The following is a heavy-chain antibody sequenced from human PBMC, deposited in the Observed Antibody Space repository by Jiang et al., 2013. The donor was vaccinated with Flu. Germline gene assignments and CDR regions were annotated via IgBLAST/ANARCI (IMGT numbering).Heavy chain of an antibody. V-gene: IGHV4-61*02. CDR2: IYTSGST. Sequence: GGSISSGSYYWSWIRQPAGKGLEWIGRIYTSGSTNYNPSLKSRVTISVDTSKNQFSLKLSSVTAADTAVYYCARGRRARGTTVTTGWFDPWGQGTLVTVSS. CDR3: ARGRRARGTTVTTGWFDP. D-gene: IGHD4-17*01. CDR1: GGSISSGSYY. J-gene: IGHJ5*02.